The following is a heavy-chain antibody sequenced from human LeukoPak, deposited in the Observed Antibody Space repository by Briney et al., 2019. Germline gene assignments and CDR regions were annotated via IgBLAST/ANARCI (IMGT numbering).Heavy chain of an antibody. V-gene: IGHV4-39*07. CDR1: GGSISSSSYY. J-gene: IGHJ4*02. D-gene: IGHD3-3*01. CDR3: ARDRVLWPWGSGSGY. Sequence: SETLSLTCTVSGGSISSSSYYWGWIRQPPGKGLEWIGSIYYSGSTYYNPSLKSRVTISVDTSKNQFSLKLSSVTAADTAVYYCARDRVLWPWGSGSGYWGQGTLVTVSS. CDR2: IYYSGST.